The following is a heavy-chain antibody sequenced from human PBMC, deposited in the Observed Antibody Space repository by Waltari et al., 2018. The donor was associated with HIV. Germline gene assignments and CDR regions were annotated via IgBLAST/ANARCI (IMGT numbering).Heavy chain of an antibody. CDR1: GFPFSSYG. CDR2: ISYDGSNK. J-gene: IGHJ4*02. V-gene: IGHV3-30*18. Sequence: QVQLVESGGGVVPPGRSLRLSCASPGFPFSSYGMHWVRQAPGKGLEWVAVISYDGSNKFYTDSVKGRFTISRDNSKNTLYLQMNSLRAEDTAVYYCAKTGYGDYGRDDWGQGTLVTVSS. D-gene: IGHD4-17*01. CDR3: AKTGYGDYGRDD.